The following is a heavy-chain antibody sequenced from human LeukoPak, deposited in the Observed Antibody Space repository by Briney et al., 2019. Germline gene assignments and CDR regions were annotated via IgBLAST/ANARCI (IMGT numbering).Heavy chain of an antibody. CDR2: ISGSGDST. D-gene: IGHD3-10*01. CDR3: VKVPGSYYVDFDY. CDR1: GFTFSSYA. J-gene: IGHJ4*02. V-gene: IGHV3-23*01. Sequence: GGSLRLPCAASGFTFSSYAMSWVRQAPGKGLEWVSGISGSGDSTYYADSVKGRFTISRDNSKNTLYLRMNSLRAEDTAVYYCVKVPGSYYVDFDYWGQGTLVTVSS.